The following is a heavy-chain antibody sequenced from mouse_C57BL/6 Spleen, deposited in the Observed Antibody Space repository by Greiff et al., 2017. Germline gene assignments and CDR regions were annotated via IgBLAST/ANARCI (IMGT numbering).Heavy chain of an antibody. CDR2: INPSSGYT. J-gene: IGHJ2*01. V-gene: IGHV1-7*01. D-gene: IGHD1-1*01. CDR1: GYTFTSYW. CDR3: ARKGDYGSSTGYCDY. Sequence: QVHVKQSGAELAKPGASVKLSCKASGYTFTSYWMHWVKQRPGQGLEWIGYINPSSGYTKYNQKFKDKATWTADKSSSTAYMQLSSLTYEDSAVYYCARKGDYGSSTGYCDYWGQGTTLTVSS.